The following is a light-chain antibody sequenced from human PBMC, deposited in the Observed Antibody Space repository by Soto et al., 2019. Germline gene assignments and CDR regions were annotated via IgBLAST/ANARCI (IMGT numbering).Light chain of an antibody. CDR1: QSVSSN. CDR3: QQYNNWPPIT. CDR2: DAS. Sequence: EIVVTQSPATLSVSPGERATLSCRASQSVSSNLAWYQQKPGQAPRLLIYDASTRATGIPARFSGSGCGPEFTLTISSLQSEDFAVYSCQQYNNWPPITFGQGTRLEIK. J-gene: IGKJ5*01. V-gene: IGKV3-15*01.